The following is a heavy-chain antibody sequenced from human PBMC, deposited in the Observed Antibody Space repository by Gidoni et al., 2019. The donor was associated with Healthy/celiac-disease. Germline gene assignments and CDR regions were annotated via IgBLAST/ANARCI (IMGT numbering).Heavy chain of an antibody. V-gene: IGHV1-69*01. J-gene: IGHJ4*02. Sequence: QVQLVQSGAEVKKPGSSVKVSCKASGGTSSSYAIRWGRQAPGQGVEWSGGIIPIFGTANYAQKFHGRVTITADESTSTAYMELSSLGFEDTAVYYCARTGARLGDVDYWGQGTLVTVSS. CDR3: ARTGARLGDVDY. CDR2: IIPIFGTA. D-gene: IGHD3-16*01. CDR1: GGTSSSYA.